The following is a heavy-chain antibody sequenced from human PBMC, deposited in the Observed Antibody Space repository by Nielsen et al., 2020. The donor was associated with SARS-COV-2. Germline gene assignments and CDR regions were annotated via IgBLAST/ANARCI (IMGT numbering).Heavy chain of an antibody. D-gene: IGHD1-26*01. CDR1: GGSIRSYY. Sequence: SETLSLTCTVSGGSIRSYYWTWIRQPPGKGLEWIGYIYYTGSTNYNPSLKSRVTMSVDTSKNQFSLKLRSVTAADTAVYFCATAVGATSSRDAFDIWGQGTMVTVSS. CDR3: ATAVGATSSRDAFDI. CDR2: IYYTGST. J-gene: IGHJ3*02. V-gene: IGHV4-59*08.